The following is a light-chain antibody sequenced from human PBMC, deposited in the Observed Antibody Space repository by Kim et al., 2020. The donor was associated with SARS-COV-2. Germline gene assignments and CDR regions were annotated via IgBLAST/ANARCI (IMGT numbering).Light chain of an antibody. V-gene: IGLV1-44*01. CDR2: TNN. CDR1: SSNVGSNT. CDR3: AAWDDSLNGVV. Sequence: GQRVTISWSGSSSNVGSNTVNWYRQLPGTAPNLLIYTNNQRPSGVPDRFSGSKSGSSASLAISGLQSEDEADYYCAAWDDSLNGVVFGGGTQLTVL. J-gene: IGLJ2*01.